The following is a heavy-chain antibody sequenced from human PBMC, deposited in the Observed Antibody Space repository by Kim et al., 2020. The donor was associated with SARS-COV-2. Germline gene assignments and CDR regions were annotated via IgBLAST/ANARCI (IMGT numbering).Heavy chain of an antibody. J-gene: IGHJ4*02. CDR2: ISYDENNK. V-gene: IGHV3-30*04. D-gene: IGHD3-10*01. CDR1: GFTFSSYA. Sequence: GGSLRLSCAASGFTFSSYAIHWVRQAPGRGLEWVAVISYDENNKYYADSVKGRFTISRDNSKNTLYLQMNSLRAEDTAVYYCAREKFYYGSENYYNLADYWGKGTLVTVSS. CDR3: AREKFYYGSENYYNLADY.